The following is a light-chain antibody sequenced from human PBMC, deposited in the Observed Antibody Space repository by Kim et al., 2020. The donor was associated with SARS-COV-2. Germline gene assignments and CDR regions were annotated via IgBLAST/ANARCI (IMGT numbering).Light chain of an antibody. CDR3: QQYNNWPPLT. V-gene: IGKV3-15*01. CDR2: GAS. J-gene: IGKJ4*01. Sequence: VSPGERATRACRASQSVSSTLAWYQQKPGQAPRLLIYGASTRATGIPARFSGSGSGTEFTLTISSLQSEDFAVYYCQQYNNWPPLTFGGGTKVEI. CDR1: QSVSST.